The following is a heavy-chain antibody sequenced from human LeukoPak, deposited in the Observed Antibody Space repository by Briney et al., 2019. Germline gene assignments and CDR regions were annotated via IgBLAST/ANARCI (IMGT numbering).Heavy chain of an antibody. CDR1: GYTFTAYY. Sequence: ASVKVSCKASGYTFTAYYIHWVRQAPGQGLEWMGIINPSGGSTSYAQKFQGRVTMTRDTSTSTVYMELSSLRSEDTAVYYCARDTRADDSSGYYPKYYFDYWGQGTLVTVSS. CDR3: ARDTRADDSSGYYPKYYFDY. CDR2: INPSGGST. J-gene: IGHJ4*02. D-gene: IGHD3-22*01. V-gene: IGHV1-46*01.